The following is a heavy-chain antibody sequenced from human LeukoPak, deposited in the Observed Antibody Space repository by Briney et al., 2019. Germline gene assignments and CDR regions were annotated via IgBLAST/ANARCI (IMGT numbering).Heavy chain of an antibody. D-gene: IGHD6-6*01. CDR1: GGSISSGNFY. CDR2: IFYLGST. Sequence: SETLSLTCTVSGGSISSGNFYWSWIRQPPGKGLEWIGYIFYLGSTYYNLSLKSRVTMSVDTSKNQFSLILRSVTAADTAVYYCARKYPDHWFDPWGQGTLVTVSS. J-gene: IGHJ5*02. V-gene: IGHV4-30-4*01. CDR3: ARKYPDHWFDP.